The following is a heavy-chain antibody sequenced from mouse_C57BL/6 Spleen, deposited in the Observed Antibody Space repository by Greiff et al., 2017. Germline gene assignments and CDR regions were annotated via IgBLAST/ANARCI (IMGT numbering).Heavy chain of an antibody. CDR3: ARSYDYDTYFDD. D-gene: IGHD2-4*01. J-gene: IGHJ2*01. CDR2: INPNNGGT. CDR1: GYTFTDYY. Sequence: EVQLQQSGPELVKPGASVKISCKASGYTFTDYYMNWVKQSHGKSLEWIGDINPNNGGTSYNQKFKGKATLTVDKSSSTAYMELRSLTSEDSAVYYCARSYDYDTYFDDWGQGTTLTVSS. V-gene: IGHV1-26*01.